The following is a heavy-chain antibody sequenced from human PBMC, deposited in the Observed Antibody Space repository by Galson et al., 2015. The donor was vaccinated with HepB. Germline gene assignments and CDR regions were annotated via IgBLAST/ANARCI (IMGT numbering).Heavy chain of an antibody. Sequence: SLRLSCAASGFTFDDYAMHWVRQAPGKGLKWVSGISWNSGSIGYADSVKGRFTISRDNAKNSLYLQMNRLRAEDTALYYCAKDSYDFWSGYLVSWGQGTLVTVSS. J-gene: IGHJ5*02. CDR1: GFTFDDYA. D-gene: IGHD3-3*01. CDR2: ISWNSGSI. V-gene: IGHV3-9*01. CDR3: AKDSYDFWSGYLVS.